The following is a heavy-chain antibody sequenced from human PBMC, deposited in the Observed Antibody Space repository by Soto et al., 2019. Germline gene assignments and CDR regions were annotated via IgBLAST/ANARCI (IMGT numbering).Heavy chain of an antibody. CDR3: ARAPSNSVVPAANSFDY. Sequence: ASVKVSCKASGYTFTGYYMHWVRQAPGQGLEWMGWINPNSGGTNYAQKFQGWVTMTRDTSISTAYMELSRLRSDDTAVYYCARAPSNSVVPAANSFDYWGQGTLVTVSS. J-gene: IGHJ4*02. V-gene: IGHV1-2*04. D-gene: IGHD2-2*01. CDR1: GYTFTGYY. CDR2: INPNSGGT.